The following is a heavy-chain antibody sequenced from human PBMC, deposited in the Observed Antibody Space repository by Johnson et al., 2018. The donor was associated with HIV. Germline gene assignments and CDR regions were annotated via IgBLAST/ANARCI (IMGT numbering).Heavy chain of an antibody. J-gene: IGHJ3*02. Sequence: VQLVESGGGVVQPGRSLRLSCAASGFTFSSYAMHWVRQAPGKGLEWVAVISYDGSNKYYADSVKGRLTISRDNSKNTLYLQMNSRRAEDTAVYYCAKAHRGIAVALVAFDIWGQGTMVTVSS. D-gene: IGHD6-19*01. CDR2: ISYDGSNK. CDR1: GFTFSSYA. V-gene: IGHV3-30-3*01. CDR3: AKAHRGIAVALVAFDI.